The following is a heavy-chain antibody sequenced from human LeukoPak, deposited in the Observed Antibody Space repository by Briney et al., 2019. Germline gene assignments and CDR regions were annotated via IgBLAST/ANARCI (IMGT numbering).Heavy chain of an antibody. V-gene: IGHV3-30-3*01. CDR2: TSSDGNIK. CDR3: ARDPVPATARHFDY. J-gene: IGHJ4*02. CDR1: GFTFSSYA. D-gene: IGHD1-1*01. Sequence: GALRLSRAASGFTFSSYAMHWVRQAPGKGLEWVAVTSSDGNIKYYADSVKGRFTISRDDSKNTLYLQMNSLRGEDTGVYYCARDPVPATARHFDYWGQGTLVTVSS.